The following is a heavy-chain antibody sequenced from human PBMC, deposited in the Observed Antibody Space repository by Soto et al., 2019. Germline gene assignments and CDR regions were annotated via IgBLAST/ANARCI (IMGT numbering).Heavy chain of an antibody. V-gene: IGHV4-34*01. CDR2: INHSGST. D-gene: IGHD6-13*01. Sequence: PAETLSLTCAVYGGSFVGYYCIFVRHAPFKGLEWIVEINHSGSTNYNPSLKSRVTISVDTSKNQFSLKLSSVTAADTAVYYCARGSRIAAAGTRGAFDIWGQGTMVTVSS. J-gene: IGHJ3*02. CDR1: GGSFVGYY. CDR3: ARGSRIAAAGTRGAFDI.